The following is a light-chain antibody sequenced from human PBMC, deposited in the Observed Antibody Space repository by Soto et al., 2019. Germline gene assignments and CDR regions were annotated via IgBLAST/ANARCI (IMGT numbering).Light chain of an antibody. CDR3: MQALQTPYT. CDR1: QSLLQSNGNNY. V-gene: IGKV2-28*01. CDR2: LGS. Sequence: DIVLTQSPLSLPVTPGEPASISCRSSQSLLQSNGNNYLDWYLQKPGQSPQLLIYLGSNRASGVPDRFSGSGSGTEFALKISRVEAEDVGVYYCMQALQTPYTFGQGTKVDIK. J-gene: IGKJ2*01.